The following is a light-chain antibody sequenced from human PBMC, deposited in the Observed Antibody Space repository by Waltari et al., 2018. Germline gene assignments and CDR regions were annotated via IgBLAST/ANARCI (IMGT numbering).Light chain of an antibody. CDR1: QSVLSNY. V-gene: IGKV1-5*03. CDR2: RAS. Sequence: DIQLTQSPSTLSASFGDRVTITCRASQSVLSNYLAWYQQKPGRAPKLLIYRASTLQSGVPSRFSGSGSGTEFTVTISSLQPDDFATYYCHQYDHSSHSFGQGTKLEIK. CDR3: HQYDHSSHS. J-gene: IGKJ2*03.